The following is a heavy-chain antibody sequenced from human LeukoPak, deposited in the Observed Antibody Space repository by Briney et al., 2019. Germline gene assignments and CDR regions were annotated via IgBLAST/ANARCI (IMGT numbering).Heavy chain of an antibody. J-gene: IGHJ5*02. D-gene: IGHD3-10*01. CDR3: ASSRYYYGSGTRGRYNWFDP. CDR1: GGSFSGYY. CDR2: INHSGST. Sequence: SETLSLTCAVYGGSFSGYYWSWIRQPPGKGLEWIGEINHSGSTNYNPSLKSRVTISVDTSKNQFSLKLSSVTAADTAVYYCASSRYYYGSGTRGRYNWFDPWGQGTLATVSS. V-gene: IGHV4-34*01.